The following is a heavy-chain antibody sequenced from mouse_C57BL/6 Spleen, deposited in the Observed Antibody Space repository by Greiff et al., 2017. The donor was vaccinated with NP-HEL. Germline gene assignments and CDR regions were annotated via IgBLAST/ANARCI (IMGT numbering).Heavy chain of an antibody. Sequence: EVQGVESGGGLVKPGGSLKLSCAASGFTFSSYTMSWVRQTPEKRLEWVATISGGGGNTYYPDSVKGRFTISRDNAKNTLYLQMSSLRSEDTALYYCAGGNSFDYWGQGTTLTVSS. CDR2: ISGGGGNT. CDR3: AGGNSFDY. CDR1: GFTFSSYT. J-gene: IGHJ2*01. V-gene: IGHV5-9*01.